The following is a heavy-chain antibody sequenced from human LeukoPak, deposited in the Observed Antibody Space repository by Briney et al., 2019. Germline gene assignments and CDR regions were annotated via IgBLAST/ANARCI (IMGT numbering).Heavy chain of an antibody. CDR2: IRGSGSST. D-gene: IGHD4-17*01. Sequence: GGSLRLSCAASAFTFSNYAMSWVRQAPGKGLEWVSTIRGSGSSTYYADSVKGRFTISRDNSQNMLYLQMNSLRVEDTAVYYCAKSRETNTVTPLAGWGQGTLVTVSS. CDR3: AKSRETNTVTPLAG. J-gene: IGHJ4*02. CDR1: AFTFSNYA. V-gene: IGHV3-23*01.